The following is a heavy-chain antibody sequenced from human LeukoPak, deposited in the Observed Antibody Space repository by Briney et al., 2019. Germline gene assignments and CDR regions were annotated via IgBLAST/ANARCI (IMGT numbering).Heavy chain of an antibody. CDR3: ARIGVAAVAAFDY. CDR2: IYYSGST. V-gene: IGHV4-59*01. CDR1: GGSISSYY. Sequence: SETLSLTCTVSGGSISSYYWSWIRQPPGKGLEWIGYIYYSGSTNYNPSLKSRVTISVDTSKNQFSLKLSSATAADTAVYYCARIGVAAVAAFDYWGQGTLVTVSS. J-gene: IGHJ4*02. D-gene: IGHD6-19*01.